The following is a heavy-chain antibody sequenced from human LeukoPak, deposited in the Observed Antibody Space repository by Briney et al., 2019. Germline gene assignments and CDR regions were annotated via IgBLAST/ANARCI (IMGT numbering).Heavy chain of an antibody. J-gene: IGHJ4*02. V-gene: IGHV3-21*01. D-gene: IGHD2-21*02. CDR2: ISDCRSYI. CDR3: ARPSCGGDCPFDC. CDR1: GFTFSNYT. Sequence: GGSLRLSCTASGFTFSNYTMNWVRQAPGKGLEWVSSISDCRSYIYYADSVSGRFTIPRDNDKNSLHLQMNILTAEATAVYYFARPSCGGDCPFDCWGQGTLVTVSS.